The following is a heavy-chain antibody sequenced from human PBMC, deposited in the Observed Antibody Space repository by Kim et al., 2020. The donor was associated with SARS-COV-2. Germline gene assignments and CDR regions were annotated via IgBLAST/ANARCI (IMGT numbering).Heavy chain of an antibody. D-gene: IGHD6-19*01. CDR2: IKSKTDGGTT. CDR3: TTPRAGAAVAWP. Sequence: GGSLRLSCAASGFTFSNAWMSWVRQAPGKGLEWVGRIKSKTDGGTTDYAAPVKGRFTISRDDSKNTLYLQMNSLKTEDTAVYYCTTPRAGAAVAWPWGQGTLVTVSS. J-gene: IGHJ4*02. CDR1: GFTFSNAW. V-gene: IGHV3-15*01.